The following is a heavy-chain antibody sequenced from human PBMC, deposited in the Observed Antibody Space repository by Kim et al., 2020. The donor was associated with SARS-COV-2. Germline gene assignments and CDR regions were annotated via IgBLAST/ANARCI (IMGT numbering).Heavy chain of an antibody. CDR2: FDPEDGET. D-gene: IGHD3-10*02. V-gene: IGHV1-24*01. CDR3: ATCSPFSRGWFDP. CDR1: GYTLTELS. J-gene: IGHJ5*02. Sequence: ASVKVSCKVSGYTLTELSMHWVRQAPGKGLEWMGCFDPEDGETIYAQKFQGRVTMTEDTSTDTAYMELSSLRSEDTAVYYCATCSPFSRGWFDPWGQGTLVTVSS.